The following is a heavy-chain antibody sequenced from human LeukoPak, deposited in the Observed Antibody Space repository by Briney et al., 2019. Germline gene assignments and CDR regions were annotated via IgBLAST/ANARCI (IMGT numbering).Heavy chain of an antibody. CDR1: GGSISSYY. CDR3: ARLVVVPAATPPYYYYMDV. Sequence: PSETLSLTCTVSGGSISSYYWSWIRQPPGKGLEWIGYIYTSGSTNYNPSLKGRVTISVDTSKNQFSLKLSSVTAADTAVYYCARLVVVPAATPPYYYYMDVWGQGTLVTVSS. V-gene: IGHV4-4*09. J-gene: IGHJ6*03. CDR2: IYTSGST. D-gene: IGHD2-2*01.